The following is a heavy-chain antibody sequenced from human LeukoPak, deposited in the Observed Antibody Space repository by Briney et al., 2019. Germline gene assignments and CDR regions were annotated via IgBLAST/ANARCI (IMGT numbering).Heavy chain of an antibody. CDR2: ISAYNGNT. D-gene: IGHD3-10*01. CDR1: GYTFTSYG. CDR3: ARDGADYYVSGGGYNY. V-gene: IGHV1-18*01. Sequence: GASVKVSCKASGYTFTSYGISWVRQAPGQGLEWMGWISAYNGNTNYAQKLQGRVTMTTDTSTSTAYMELRSLRSDDTAVYYCARDGADYYVSGGGYNYWGQGTLVTVSS. J-gene: IGHJ4*02.